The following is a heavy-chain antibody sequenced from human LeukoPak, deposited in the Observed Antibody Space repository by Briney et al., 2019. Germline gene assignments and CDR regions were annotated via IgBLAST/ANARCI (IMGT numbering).Heavy chain of an antibody. CDR3: AKDRSIAAGGTVSEIDN. CDR1: GFTFSGFG. V-gene: IGHV3-30*18. Sequence: GGSLRLSCAASGFTFSGFGMHWVRHTPDKGLEWVAVISYAESNKYYADSVKGRFTISRDNSKNTVFLQMNSLRAEDTAVYYCAKDRSIAAGGTVSEIDNWGQGSLVTVSS. J-gene: IGHJ4*02. D-gene: IGHD6-13*01. CDR2: ISYAESNK.